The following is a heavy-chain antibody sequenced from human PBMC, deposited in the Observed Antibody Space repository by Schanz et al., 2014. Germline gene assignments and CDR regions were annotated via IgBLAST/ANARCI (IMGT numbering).Heavy chain of an antibody. CDR2: ISVYTGNT. CDR1: GFNFNNYD. Sequence: QVQLVQSGAEVKKPGASVKVSCTASGFNFNNYDINWVRQATGQGLEWMGWISVYTGNTKYGQKVQGRVTITRDTAASTAYMELRSLRSDDTAVYYCARDAADFYDILTEEDYWGQGTLVTVSS. V-gene: IGHV1-18*04. D-gene: IGHD3-9*01. J-gene: IGHJ4*02. CDR3: ARDAADFYDILTEEDY.